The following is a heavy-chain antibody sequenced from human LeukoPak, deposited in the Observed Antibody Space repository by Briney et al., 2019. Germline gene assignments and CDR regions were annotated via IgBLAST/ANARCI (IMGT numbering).Heavy chain of an antibody. CDR3: ARGHWEQDTSTYAY. CDR1: GTPITYGGYT. Sequence: SETLSLTCAVSGTPITYGGYTWNWIRQPPGKGLEWIGYIYYSGTTFYNPSFKSRVTMSLESAKNQLSLKLRSVTAADTAVYYCARGHWEQDTSTYAYWGQGSLVTVSS. D-gene: IGHD1-26*01. V-gene: IGHV4-30-4*07. J-gene: IGHJ4*02. CDR2: IYYSGTT.